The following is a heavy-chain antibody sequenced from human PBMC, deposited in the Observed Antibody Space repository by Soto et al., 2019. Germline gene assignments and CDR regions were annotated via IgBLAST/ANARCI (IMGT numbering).Heavy chain of an antibody. J-gene: IGHJ5*02. CDR3: ARYLNNWNSLVGFHP. CDR1: GGSISSGVYY. V-gene: IGHV4-39*07. D-gene: IGHD1-7*01. Sequence: SETLSRTGTVSGGSISSGVYYWGWIRQPPGKGLEWVGSMHYSGSTNYNPSLKSRVTMSVDTSKNQFSLKLSSVTAADTAVYYCARYLNNWNSLVGFHPWGQGTLVTVSS. CDR2: MHYSGST.